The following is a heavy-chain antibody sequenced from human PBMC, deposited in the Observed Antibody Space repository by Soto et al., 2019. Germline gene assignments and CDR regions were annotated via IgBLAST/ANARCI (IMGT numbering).Heavy chain of an antibody. J-gene: IGHJ6*02. CDR3: ERSKGVVVPGVSEFNHYYVMHV. CDR2: IYWDDDR. D-gene: IGHD2-2*01. Sequence: QITLKESGPTLVKPTQTLTLTCTFSGFSLSASPVGVGWIRQPPGKALEWLAFIYWDDDRRYSSSLKSRVTITKDTSKNQVVLTMTTMNFVDTATYYCERSKGVVVPGVSEFNHYYVMHVWGPGTTVTVSS. CDR1: GFSLSASPVG. V-gene: IGHV2-5*02.